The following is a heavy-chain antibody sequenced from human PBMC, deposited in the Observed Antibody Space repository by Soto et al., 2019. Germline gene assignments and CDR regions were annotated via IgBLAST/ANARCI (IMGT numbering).Heavy chain of an antibody. D-gene: IGHD6-19*01. J-gene: IGHJ1*01. Sequence: GASVKVSCKASGYTFTSYGISWVRQAPGQGLEWMGWISAYNGNTNYAQKLQGRVTMTTDTSTSTAYMELRSLGSDDTAVYYCARDFSSGWPVDFQRWGQGTLVTVSS. CDR1: GYTFTSYG. V-gene: IGHV1-18*01. CDR2: ISAYNGNT. CDR3: ARDFSSGWPVDFQR.